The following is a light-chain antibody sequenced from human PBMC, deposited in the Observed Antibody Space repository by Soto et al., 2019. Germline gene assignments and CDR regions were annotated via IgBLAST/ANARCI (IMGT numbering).Light chain of an antibody. CDR3: QQYNNWPPDRT. CDR1: QSVGSN. J-gene: IGKJ1*01. V-gene: IGKV3-15*01. Sequence: EIVMTQSPATLSVSPGERATLSCRASQSVGSNLAWYQQKPGQAPRLLIYGASTRATGIPARFSGSGSGTEFTITVSSLQSEDFAIYVCQQYNNWPPDRTFGQGTKVEIK. CDR2: GAS.